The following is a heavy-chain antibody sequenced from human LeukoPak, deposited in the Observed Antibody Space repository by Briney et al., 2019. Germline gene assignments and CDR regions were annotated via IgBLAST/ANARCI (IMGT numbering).Heavy chain of an antibody. CDR2: IDSGGST. CDR3: ARDLNYRMDV. V-gene: IGHV3-66*01. J-gene: IGHJ6*02. Sequence: GGSLRLSCAASGFTVSSIYLSWVRQAPGKGLEWVSVIDSGGSTYYADSVKGRFTISRDNSKNTLYLQVKSLRAEDTAVYYCARDLNYRMDVWGQGTTVTVSS. CDR1: GFTVSSIY.